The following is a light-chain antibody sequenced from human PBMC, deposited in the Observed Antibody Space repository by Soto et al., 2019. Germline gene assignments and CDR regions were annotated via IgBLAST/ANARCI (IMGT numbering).Light chain of an antibody. V-gene: IGKV1-5*01. CDR1: QSISSW. Sequence: DIQMTQSPSTLSASVGDRVTITCRASQSISSWLAWYQQKPGKAPKLLIYDASSLESGVPSRFSGSGSGTEFTLTISSLQPDGFATYYCQQYNSYPLTFGGGTRVDIK. CDR3: QQYNSYPLT. J-gene: IGKJ4*01. CDR2: DAS.